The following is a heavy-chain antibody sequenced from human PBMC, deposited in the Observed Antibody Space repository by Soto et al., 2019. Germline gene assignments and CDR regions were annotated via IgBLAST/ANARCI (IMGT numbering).Heavy chain of an antibody. CDR1: SGSISSSNW. J-gene: IGHJ4*02. Sequence: SETLSLTCAVSSGSISSSNWWSRVRQPPGKGLEWIGEIYHSGSTNYNPSLKSRVTISVDKSKNTLYLQMNSLRAEDTAVYYCARDNGPAATHVQEGNIDYWGQGTLVTVSS. V-gene: IGHV4-4*02. D-gene: IGHD2-2*01. CDR3: ARDNGPAATHVQEGNIDY. CDR2: IYHSGST.